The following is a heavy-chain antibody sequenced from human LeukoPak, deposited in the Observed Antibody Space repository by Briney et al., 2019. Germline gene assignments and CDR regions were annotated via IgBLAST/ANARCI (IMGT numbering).Heavy chain of an antibody. Sequence: SVKVSCKASRGTFRSYAISWVRQAPGQGLEWMGGIIPIFGTANYAQKFQGRVTITADESTSTAYMELSSLRSGDTVVYYCARGRVVPVPDYWGQGTLVTVSS. J-gene: IGHJ4*02. D-gene: IGHD2-2*01. V-gene: IGHV1-69*01. CDR3: ARGRVVPVPDY. CDR1: RGTFRSYA. CDR2: IIPIFGTA.